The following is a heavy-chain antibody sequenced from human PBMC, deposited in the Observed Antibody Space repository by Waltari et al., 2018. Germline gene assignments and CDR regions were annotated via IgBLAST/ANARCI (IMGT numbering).Heavy chain of an antibody. V-gene: IGHV3-30*18. Sequence: QVHLVESGGGVVQPGRSLKLSCAASAFTFGDSAMHWVRQAPGKGLEWVAVLSSDSTNKFYTDIVKGRFTISRDNSKNTLYLQMNSLRAEDTAVYYCAKEGSGGYDFWGQGTLVTVSP. CDR3: AKEGSGGYDF. J-gene: IGHJ4*02. D-gene: IGHD5-12*01. CDR1: AFTFGDSA. CDR2: LSSDSTNK.